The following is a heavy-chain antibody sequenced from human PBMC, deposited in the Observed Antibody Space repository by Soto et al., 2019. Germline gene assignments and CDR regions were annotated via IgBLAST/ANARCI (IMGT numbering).Heavy chain of an antibody. J-gene: IGHJ6*02. Sequence: SETLSLTCTVSGGSISSYYWSWIRQPAGKGLEWIGRIYTSGSTNYNPSLKSRVSMSVDTSKNQFSRKLSSVIAADTAVYYCARSKQRWPYYYYYGMDVWGQGTTVTVSS. CDR1: GGSISSYY. D-gene: IGHD2-15*01. V-gene: IGHV4-4*07. CDR2: IYTSGST. CDR3: ARSKQRWPYYYYYGMDV.